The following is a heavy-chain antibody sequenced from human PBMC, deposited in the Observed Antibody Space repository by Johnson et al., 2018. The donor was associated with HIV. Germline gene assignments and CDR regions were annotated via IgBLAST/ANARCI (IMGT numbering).Heavy chain of an antibody. CDR3: ARAVARGQWLATGYI. Sequence: VQLVESGGGLVQPGGSLKLSCAASGFTVSSYYMTWVRQAPGKGLEWVAVLFSGDTTYYADSVNGRFTISRDNSKNTLYLQMNSRRAEDTAVYYCARAVARGQWLATGYIWGQGTMVTVSS. V-gene: IGHV3-66*01. CDR2: LFSGDTT. CDR1: GFTVSSYY. D-gene: IGHD6-19*01. J-gene: IGHJ3*02.